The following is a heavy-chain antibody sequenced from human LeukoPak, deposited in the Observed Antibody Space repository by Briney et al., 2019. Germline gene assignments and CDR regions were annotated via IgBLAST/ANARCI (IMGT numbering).Heavy chain of an antibody. CDR2: IYHSGST. D-gene: IGHD4-17*01. CDR1: GYSISSGYY. Sequence: PSETLSLTCAVSGYSISSGYYWGWIRQPPGKGLEWIGSIYHSGSTYYNPSLKSRVTISVDTSKNQFSLKLRSVTAADTAVYYCARKLYGDYRFDYWGQGTLVTVSS. V-gene: IGHV4-38-2*01. CDR3: ARKLYGDYRFDY. J-gene: IGHJ4*02.